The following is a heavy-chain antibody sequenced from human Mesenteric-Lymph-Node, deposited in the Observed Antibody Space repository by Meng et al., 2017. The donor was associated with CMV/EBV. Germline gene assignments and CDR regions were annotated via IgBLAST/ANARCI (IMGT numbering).Heavy chain of an antibody. CDR2: INSDGSST. V-gene: IGHV3-74*01. Sequence: ETLSLTCAASGFTFSSYWMLWVRQAPGKGLVWVSRINSDGSSTSYADSVKGRFTISRDNAANSLYLQMKSLRAEDTAVYYCVVVPAATTFAYWGQGTLVTVSS. CDR3: VVVPAATTFAY. D-gene: IGHD2-2*01. J-gene: IGHJ4*02. CDR1: GFTFSSYW.